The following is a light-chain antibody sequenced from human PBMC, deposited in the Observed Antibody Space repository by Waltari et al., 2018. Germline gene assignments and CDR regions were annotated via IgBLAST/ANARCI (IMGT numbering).Light chain of an antibody. J-gene: IGKJ2*02. CDR2: WAS. V-gene: IGKV4-1*01. CDR1: QGVLSITNSNNY. Sequence: DIVLTQSPDSLALSLGERATISCRSSQGVLSITNSNNYLAWYQQRPGQPPKLLFYWASTRVSGVPDRFDGSGSGTDFTLTISSLQAEDLAVYYCQQYYTTPCTFGQGTRLEIK. CDR3: QQYYTTPCT.